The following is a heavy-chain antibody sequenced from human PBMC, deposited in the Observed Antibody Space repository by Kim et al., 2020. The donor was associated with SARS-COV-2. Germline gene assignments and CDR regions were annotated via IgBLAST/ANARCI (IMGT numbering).Heavy chain of an antibody. V-gene: IGHV3-11*01. CDR2: INSGSQTM. J-gene: IGHJ4*02. CDR3: VKCGNYYVLGGYYY. CDR1: GFTFTGHF. Sequence: GGSLRLSCVASGFTFTGHFMSWIRQAPGKGLEWVSSINSGSQTMHYADSVKGRFTISKDNAKNSLSLQMNSLRAEDTAVYYCVKCGNYYVLGGYYYWGQG. D-gene: IGHD3-10*02.